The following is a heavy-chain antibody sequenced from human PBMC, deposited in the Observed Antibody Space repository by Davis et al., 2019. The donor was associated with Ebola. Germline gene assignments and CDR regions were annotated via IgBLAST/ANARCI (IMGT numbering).Heavy chain of an antibody. Sequence: MPSETLSLTCAAYGGSFSGYYWSWIRQPPGKGLEWIGEIYHSGSTYYNPSLKSRVTISVDTSKNQFSLKLSSVTAADTAVYYCARLMATIGNYWGQGTLVTVSS. V-gene: IGHV4-34*01. CDR2: IYHSGST. CDR1: GGSFSGYY. D-gene: IGHD5-24*01. CDR3: ARLMATIGNY. J-gene: IGHJ4*02.